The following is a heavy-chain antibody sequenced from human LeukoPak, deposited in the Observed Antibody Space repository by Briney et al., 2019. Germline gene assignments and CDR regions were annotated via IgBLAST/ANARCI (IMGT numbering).Heavy chain of an antibody. Sequence: ASVKVSCKASGGTFSNYAISWVRQAPGQGLEWMGWINPNSGGTNYAQKFQGRVTMTRDTSISTAYMELSRLRSDDTAVYYCARALPYEFYYYYMDVWGKGTTVTVSS. CDR1: GGTFSNYA. D-gene: IGHD3/OR15-3a*01. CDR2: INPNSGGT. V-gene: IGHV1-2*02. J-gene: IGHJ6*03. CDR3: ARALPYEFYYYYMDV.